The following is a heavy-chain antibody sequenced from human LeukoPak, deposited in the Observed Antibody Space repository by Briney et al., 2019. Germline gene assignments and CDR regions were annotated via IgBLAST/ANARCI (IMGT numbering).Heavy chain of an antibody. V-gene: IGHV3-23*01. Sequence: GGSLRLSCAASGFTFSSYAMSWVRQAPGKGLEWVSAISGSGGSTYYAGSVKGRFTISRDNSKNTLYLQMNSLRAEDTAVYYCAKGGYWEGWGYWGQGTLVTVSS. D-gene: IGHD5-12*01. CDR1: GFTFSSYA. J-gene: IGHJ4*02. CDR3: AKGGYWEGWGY. CDR2: ISGSGGST.